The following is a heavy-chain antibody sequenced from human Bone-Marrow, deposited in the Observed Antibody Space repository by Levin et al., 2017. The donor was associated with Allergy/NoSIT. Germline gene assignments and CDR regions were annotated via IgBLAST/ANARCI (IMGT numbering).Heavy chain of an antibody. V-gene: IGHV5-51*01. D-gene: IGHD3-3*01. J-gene: IGHJ5*02. Sequence: GGSLRLSCKGSGYTFTNYWIAWVRQMPGKGLEWMGIIYAGDSETRYSPSFQGQVTISADKSISTAYLQWRSLKASDTAMYYCARTEGGSGFNWFDPWGQGTLVTVSS. CDR3: ARTEGGSGFNWFDP. CDR1: GYTFTNYW. CDR2: IYAGDSET.